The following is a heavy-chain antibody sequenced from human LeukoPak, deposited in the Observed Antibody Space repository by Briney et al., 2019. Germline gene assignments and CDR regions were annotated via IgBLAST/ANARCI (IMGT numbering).Heavy chain of an antibody. CDR1: GYTFTSYG. Sequence: ASVKVSCKASGYTFTSYGISWVRQAPGQGLECIGWISAYNGNTNYAQKLQGRVTMTTDTSTSTAYMELRSLRSDDTAVYYCARYYDILTGYSNFDYWGQGTLVTVSS. J-gene: IGHJ4*02. CDR3: ARYYDILTGYSNFDY. D-gene: IGHD3-9*01. CDR2: ISAYNGNT. V-gene: IGHV1-18*01.